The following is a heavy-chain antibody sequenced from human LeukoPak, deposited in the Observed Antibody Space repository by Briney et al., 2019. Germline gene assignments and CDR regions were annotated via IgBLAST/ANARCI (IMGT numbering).Heavy chain of an antibody. CDR2: ISAYNGNT. CDR1: GYTFTSYG. J-gene: IGHJ5*02. CDR3: ARDLYSNYDSGNNWFDP. D-gene: IGHD4-11*01. V-gene: IGHV1-18*01. Sequence: ASVKVSYKASGYTFTSYGISWVRQAPGQGLEWMGWISAYNGNTNYAQKLQGRVTMTTDTSTSTAYMELRSLRSDDTAVYYCARDLYSNYDSGNNWFDPWGQGTLVTVSS.